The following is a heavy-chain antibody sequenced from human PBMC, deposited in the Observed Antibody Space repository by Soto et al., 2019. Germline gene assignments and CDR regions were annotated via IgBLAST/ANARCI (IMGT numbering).Heavy chain of an antibody. D-gene: IGHD6-6*01. J-gene: IGHJ6*02. Sequence: QVQLVQSGAEVKKPGSSVKVSCKASGGTFSSYAISWVRQAPGQGLEWMGGIIPLFGTANYAQKFQGRVTITADESTSTAYMELSSLRSEDTAVYYCARTLEYSNLYYYYGMDVWGQGTTVTVSS. V-gene: IGHV1-69*01. CDR3: ARTLEYSNLYYYYGMDV. CDR1: GGTFSSYA. CDR2: IIPLFGTA.